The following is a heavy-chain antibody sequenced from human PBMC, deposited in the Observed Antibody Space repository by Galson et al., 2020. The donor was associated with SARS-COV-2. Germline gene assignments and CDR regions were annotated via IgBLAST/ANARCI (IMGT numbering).Heavy chain of an antibody. J-gene: IGHJ5*02. D-gene: IGHD2-2*01. Sequence: GGSLRLSCSASGFIFSDYAMHWVRQAPGKGLEYVPAISSNGETSFYADSLKGRFTMYRDNSKNMFYLQMTALRLEDTASYFCLSYSSTRQNHWGQGTLVTVSS. CDR1: GFIFSDYA. CDR3: LSYSSTRQNH. CDR2: ISSNGETS. V-gene: IGHV3-64D*06.